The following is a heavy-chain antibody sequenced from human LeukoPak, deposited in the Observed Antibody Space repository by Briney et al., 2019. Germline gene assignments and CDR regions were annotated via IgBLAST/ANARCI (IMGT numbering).Heavy chain of an antibody. Sequence: PGGSLRHSCAASGFTFSSYTMSWVRQAPGKGLEWVSVIYSGGNTGYADSVKGRFTISRDNSKNTLYLQMNSLRPEDTAVYYCARDGKDSSGYYFGDSWGQGTLVTVSS. V-gene: IGHV3-66*01. CDR3: ARDGKDSSGYYFGDS. J-gene: IGHJ4*02. D-gene: IGHD3-22*01. CDR1: GFTFSSYT. CDR2: IYSGGNT.